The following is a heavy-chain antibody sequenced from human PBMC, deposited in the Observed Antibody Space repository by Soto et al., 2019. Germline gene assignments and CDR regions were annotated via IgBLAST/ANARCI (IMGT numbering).Heavy chain of an antibody. J-gene: IGHJ6*02. CDR3: AMGTTGTTTFYYYYGMDV. V-gene: IGHV1-18*01. CDR1: GYTFTSYG. CDR2: ISAYNGNT. Sequence: QVQLVQSGAEVKKPGASVKVSCKASGYTFTSYGISWVRQAPGQGLEWMGWISAYNGNTNYAQKLQGRVTMTTDTSTSTDYMELRSLRSDDTAVYYCAMGTTGTTTFYYYYGMDVWGQGTTVTVSS. D-gene: IGHD1-1*01.